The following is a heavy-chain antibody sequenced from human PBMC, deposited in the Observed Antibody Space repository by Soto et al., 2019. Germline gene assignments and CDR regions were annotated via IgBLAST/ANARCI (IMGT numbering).Heavy chain of an antibody. D-gene: IGHD3-3*01. CDR1: GFTFSSYG. CDR2: ISYDGSNK. Sequence: QVQLVESGGGVVQPGRSLRLSCAASGFTFSSYGMHWVRQAPGKGLEWVAVISYDGSNKYYADSVKGRFTISRDNSKNTLYLQMNSLRAEDTAVYYCAKANAYYDFWSGDYGMDVWGQGTTVTVSS. CDR3: AKANAYYDFWSGDYGMDV. J-gene: IGHJ6*02. V-gene: IGHV3-30*18.